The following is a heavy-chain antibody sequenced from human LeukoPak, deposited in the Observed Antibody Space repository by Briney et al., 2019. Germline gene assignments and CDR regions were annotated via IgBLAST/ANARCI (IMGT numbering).Heavy chain of an antibody. V-gene: IGHV4-59*01. CDR1: GGSIGSYY. Sequence: PSETLSLTCTVSGGSIGSYYWSWIRQPPGKGLEWIGYIYYSGSTNYNPSLKSRVTISVDTSKSQFSLKLSSVTAADTAVYYCATGYCSSTSCYNYYYMDVWGKGTTVTVSS. D-gene: IGHD2-2*02. J-gene: IGHJ6*03. CDR2: IYYSGST. CDR3: ATGYCSSTSCYNYYYMDV.